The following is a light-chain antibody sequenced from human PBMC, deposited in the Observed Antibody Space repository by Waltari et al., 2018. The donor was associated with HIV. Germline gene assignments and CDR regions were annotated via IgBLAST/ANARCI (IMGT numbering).Light chain of an antibody. V-gene: IGKV3-11*01. CDR3: QQRRNWPPGAT. CDR1: QSVSSY. J-gene: IGKJ4*01. CDR2: GAS. Sequence: EIVLTQSPATLSLSPGESATLPCRASQSVSSYLAWYQQKPGQAPKLLIYGASNRATGIPARFSGSGSGTDFTLTISSLGPEDFAVYYCQQRRNWPPGATFGGGTKVEIK.